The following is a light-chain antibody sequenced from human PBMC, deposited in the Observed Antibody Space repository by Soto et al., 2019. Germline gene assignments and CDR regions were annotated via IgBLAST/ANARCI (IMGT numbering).Light chain of an antibody. CDR1: SSNIGSNT. J-gene: IGLJ1*01. CDR3: SAWDDSLIGFYV. V-gene: IGLV1-44*01. Sequence: QSALTQPPSASGTPGQRVTITCSVSSSNIGSNTVSWYQQLPGTAPKLLIYNSNQRPSGVPDRFSGSKSGTSASLAIRGLQSEDEADYYCSAWDDSLIGFYVFGTGTKVTLL. CDR2: NSN.